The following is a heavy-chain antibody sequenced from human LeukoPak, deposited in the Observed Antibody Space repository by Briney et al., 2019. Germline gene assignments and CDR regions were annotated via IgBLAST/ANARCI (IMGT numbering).Heavy chain of an antibody. CDR2: GGNSGGT. J-gene: IGHJ5*02. Sequence: PSETLSLTCAVYGGSLNGYYWSWIRQPPGKGLEWIGEGGNSGGTKFNPSLKSRVTISADTSENQFSLKLSSVTAADTAVYYCAKNGQSGFSFDPWGQGTLVTVSS. V-gene: IGHV4-34*01. D-gene: IGHD1-26*01. CDR1: GGSLNGYY. CDR3: AKNGQSGFSFDP.